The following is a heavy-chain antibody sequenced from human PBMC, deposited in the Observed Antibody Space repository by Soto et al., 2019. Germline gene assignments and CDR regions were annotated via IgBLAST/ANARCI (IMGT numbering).Heavy chain of an antibody. J-gene: IGHJ4*02. CDR1: GFTFSSYA. Sequence: QVQLVESGGGVVQPGRSLRLSCAASGFTFSSYAMHWVRQAPGKGLEWVAIISYDGSKKYYADSVKGRFTISRDTSKNTLFLQMNSLTAEDTAVYYCARRTVVSLFDYWGQGTLVTVSS. CDR3: ARRTVVSLFDY. D-gene: IGHD2-15*01. CDR2: ISYDGSKK. V-gene: IGHV3-30-3*01.